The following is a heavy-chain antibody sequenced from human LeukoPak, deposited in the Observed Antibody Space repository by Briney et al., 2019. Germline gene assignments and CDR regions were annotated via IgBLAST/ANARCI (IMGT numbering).Heavy chain of an antibody. CDR3: AKRGVVIRVILVGFHKEAYYFDS. V-gene: IGHV3-23*01. CDR2: ISDSGGRT. CDR1: GITLSNYG. J-gene: IGHJ4*02. Sequence: GGSLRLSCAVSGITLSNYGMSWVRQAPGKGLEWVAGISDSGGRTKCADSVKGRFTISRDNPKNTLYLQMNSLRAEDTAVYFCAKRGVVIRVILVGFHKEAYYFDSWGQGALVTVSS. D-gene: IGHD3-10*01.